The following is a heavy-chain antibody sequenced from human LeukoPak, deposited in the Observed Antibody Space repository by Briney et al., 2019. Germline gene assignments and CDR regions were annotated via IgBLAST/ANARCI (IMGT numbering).Heavy chain of an antibody. D-gene: IGHD3-22*01. J-gene: IGHJ4*02. Sequence: GGSLRLSCAASGFTFSSYWMSWVRQAPGKGLEWVANIKQDGSEKYYVDSVKGRFTISRDNAKNSLYLQMNSLRAEDTALYYCAREGSYYDSSGYYYRFDYWGQGTLVTVSS. CDR1: GFTFSSYW. V-gene: IGHV3-7*03. CDR2: IKQDGSEK. CDR3: AREGSYYDSSGYYYRFDY.